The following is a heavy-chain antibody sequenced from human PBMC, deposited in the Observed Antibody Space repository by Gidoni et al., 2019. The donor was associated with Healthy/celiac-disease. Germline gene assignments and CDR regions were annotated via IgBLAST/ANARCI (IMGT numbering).Heavy chain of an antibody. Sequence: QVQLVQSGAEVKKPGASVKVSCKASGYPFTGYYMHWVRPAPGQGLEWMGWINPNSGGTNYAQKFQGRVTMTRDTSISTAYMELSRLRSDDTAVYYCARDGGEGSGSYRLYYYYYYYMDVWGKGTTVTVSS. CDR2: INPNSGGT. J-gene: IGHJ6*03. D-gene: IGHD3-10*01. V-gene: IGHV1-2*02. CDR1: GYPFTGYY. CDR3: ARDGGEGSGSYRLYYYYYYYMDV.